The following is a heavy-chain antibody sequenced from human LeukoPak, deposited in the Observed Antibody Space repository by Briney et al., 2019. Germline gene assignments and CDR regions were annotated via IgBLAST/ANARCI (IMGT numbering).Heavy chain of an antibody. D-gene: IGHD1-7*01. V-gene: IGHV3-74*01. CDR2: INTDGRST. Sequence: PGGSLRLSCAASGFTFSNYWMHWVRQAPGKGLVWVSRINTDGRSTSYVDSVKGRFTISRDNAKNSLYLQMNSLRAEDTAVYFCARAQLELRTIDSWGQGTLVTVSS. CDR3: ARAQLELRTIDS. CDR1: GFTFSNYW. J-gene: IGHJ4*02.